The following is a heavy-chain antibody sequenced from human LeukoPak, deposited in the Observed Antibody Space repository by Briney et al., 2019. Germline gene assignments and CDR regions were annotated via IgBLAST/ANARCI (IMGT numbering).Heavy chain of an antibody. J-gene: IGHJ4*02. V-gene: IGHV3-23*01. D-gene: IGHD3-22*01. CDR3: AKDMSTHYYDSSGYPFDY. CDR1: GFTFSSYA. Sequence: GGSLRLSCAASGFTFSSYAMSWVRQAPGKGLEWVSAISGSGGSTYYADSVEGRFTISRDNSKNTLYLQMNSLRAEDTAVYYCAKDMSTHYYDSSGYPFDYWGQGTLVTVSS. CDR2: ISGSGGST.